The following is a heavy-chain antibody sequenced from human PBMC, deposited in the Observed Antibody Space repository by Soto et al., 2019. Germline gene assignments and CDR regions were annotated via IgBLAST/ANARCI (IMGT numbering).Heavy chain of an antibody. CDR2: IIPIFGTA. CDR3: AGGLRLGELTLKNGMDV. Sequence: SVKVSCKASGGTFSSYAISWVRQAPGQGLEWMGGIIPIFGTANYAQKFQGRVTITADESTSTAYMELSSLRSEDTAVYYCAGGLRLGELTLKNGMDVWGQGTTVTVSS. J-gene: IGHJ6*02. CDR1: GGTFSSYA. V-gene: IGHV1-69*13. D-gene: IGHD3-16*02.